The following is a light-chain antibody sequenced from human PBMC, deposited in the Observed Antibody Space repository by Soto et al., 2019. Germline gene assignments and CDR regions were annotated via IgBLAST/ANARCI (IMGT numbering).Light chain of an antibody. CDR1: GSDVGGYNY. J-gene: IGLJ1*01. V-gene: IGLV2-11*01. Sequence: QSALTQPRSVSGSPGQSVTISCTGTGSDVGGYNYVSWYQQHPGKAPKFMIYDVSKRPSGVPDRFSGSKSGNSASLTISGLQAEDEADYYCCSYAGSYTYVFGTGTKLTVL. CDR3: CSYAGSYTYV. CDR2: DVS.